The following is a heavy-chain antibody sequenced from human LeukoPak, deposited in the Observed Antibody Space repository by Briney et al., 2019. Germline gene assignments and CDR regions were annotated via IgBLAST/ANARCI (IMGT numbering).Heavy chain of an antibody. CDR3: ATYYYDSSGYYLGPFDY. CDR2: TYYSGST. Sequence: SETLSLTCTVSGGSISSYYWSWIRQPPGKGLEWIGYTYYSGSTNYNPSLKSRVTISVDTSKNQFSLKLSSVTAADTAVYYCATYYYDSSGYYLGPFDYWGQGTLVTVSS. V-gene: IGHV4-59*08. J-gene: IGHJ4*02. D-gene: IGHD3-22*01. CDR1: GGSISSYY.